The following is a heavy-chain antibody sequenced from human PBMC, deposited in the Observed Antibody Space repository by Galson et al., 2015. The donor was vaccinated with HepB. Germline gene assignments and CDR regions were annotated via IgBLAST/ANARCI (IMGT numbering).Heavy chain of an antibody. J-gene: IGHJ4*02. CDR2: FSNIGGNT. D-gene: IGHD3-9*01. CDR1: GFTFSSYA. Sequence: SLRLSCAASGFTFSSYAMSWVRQAPGQGLEWVSSFSNIGGNTYYGDSVKGRFTISGDNSRSTLFLQMNNLRADDTAVYFCARHSLTGGFDYWGQGTLVTVSS. V-gene: IGHV3-23*01. CDR3: ARHSLTGGFDY.